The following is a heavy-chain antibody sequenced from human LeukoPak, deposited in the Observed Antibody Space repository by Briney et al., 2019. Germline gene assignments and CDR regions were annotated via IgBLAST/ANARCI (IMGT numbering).Heavy chain of an antibody. CDR1: GGSISSSSYY. CDR2: IYYSGST. J-gene: IGHJ6*03. D-gene: IGHD6-19*01. Sequence: PSETLSLTCTVSGGSISSSSYYWGWIRQPPGKGLEWIGSIYYSGSTYYNPSLKSRVTISVDTSKNQFSLKLSSVTAADTAVYYCARLVRIAVAGFYYYYYMDVWGKGTTVTVSS. V-gene: IGHV4-39*07. CDR3: ARLVRIAVAGFYYYYYMDV.